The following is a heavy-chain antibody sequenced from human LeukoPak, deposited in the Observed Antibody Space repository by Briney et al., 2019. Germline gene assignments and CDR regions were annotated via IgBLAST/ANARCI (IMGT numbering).Heavy chain of an antibody. CDR2: ISSSSSYI. J-gene: IGHJ4*02. Sequence: VGSLRLSCAASGFTFTSYSMNSGRQAPGKGLEWVSSISSSSSYIYYADSVKGRFTISRDNAKNSLYLQMNSLRAEDTAVYYCASSRWLQLPDYWGQGTLVTVSS. D-gene: IGHD5-24*01. CDR3: ASSRWLQLPDY. V-gene: IGHV3-21*01. CDR1: GFTFTSYS.